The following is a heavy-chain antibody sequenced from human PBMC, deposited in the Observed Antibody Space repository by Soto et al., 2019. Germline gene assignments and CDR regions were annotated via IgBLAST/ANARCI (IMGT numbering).Heavy chain of an antibody. Sequence: QVQLVESGGGVVQPGRSLRLSCAASGFTFSSYGMHWVRQAPGKGLEWVAVIWSDGSNKYNGDSVKGRFTISRDNPKNTLYLQMNSLRAEDTAVYYCARDPPEDSRGYFALDMWGQGTMVTVSS. CDR1: GFTFSSYG. CDR3: ARDPPEDSRGYFALDM. J-gene: IGHJ3*02. CDR2: IWSDGSNK. D-gene: IGHD3-22*01. V-gene: IGHV3-33*01.